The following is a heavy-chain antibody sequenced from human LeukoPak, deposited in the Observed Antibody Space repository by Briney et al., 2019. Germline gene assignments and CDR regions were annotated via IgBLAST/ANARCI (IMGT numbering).Heavy chain of an antibody. Sequence: SETLSLTCTVSGASISSYYWSWIRQPPGKGLEWIGYIYYSGSTDYNPSLKSRVTISVDKSKNQFSLKLSSVTAADTAVYYCARVQVYDSSGYYRVGAYYYYMDAWGKGTTVTVSS. CDR3: ARVQVYDSSGYYRVGAYYYYMDA. J-gene: IGHJ6*03. CDR2: IYYSGST. V-gene: IGHV4-59*01. CDR1: GASISSYY. D-gene: IGHD3-22*01.